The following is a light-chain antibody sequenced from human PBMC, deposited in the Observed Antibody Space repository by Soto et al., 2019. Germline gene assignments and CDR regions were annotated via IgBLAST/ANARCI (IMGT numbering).Light chain of an antibody. CDR2: WAS. V-gene: IGKV4-1*01. CDR1: RSVFYSSNNKNY. Sequence: IMMTPSPDSLPVSLGESAAINCRSTRSVFYSSNNKNYLAWYQQKPGQSPKLLIYWASTRESGVPDRFSGSGSGTDFTLTISSLQAEDVAVYYCQQYYSTPLTFGGGTKVDNK. J-gene: IGKJ4*01. CDR3: QQYYSTPLT.